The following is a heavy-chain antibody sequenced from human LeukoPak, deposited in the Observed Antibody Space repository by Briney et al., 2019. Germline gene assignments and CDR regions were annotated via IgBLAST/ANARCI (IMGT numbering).Heavy chain of an antibody. CDR2: LSGAGGT. D-gene: IGHD3/OR15-3a*01. CDR3: AQVLGLVDPFDN. CDR1: GFTFKNYA. J-gene: IGHJ4*02. V-gene: IGHV3-23*01. Sequence: GGSLRLSCAASGFTFKNYAMGWVRQAPGKGLEWVSTLSGAGGTYYADSVKGRFTVARDDSKNTLFLQMDSLRAEDTAVYYCAQVLGLVDPFDNWGQGTLVTVSS.